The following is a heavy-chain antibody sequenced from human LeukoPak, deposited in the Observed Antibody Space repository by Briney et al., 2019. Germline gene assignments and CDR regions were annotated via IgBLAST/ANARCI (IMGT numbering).Heavy chain of an antibody. D-gene: IGHD1-7*01. V-gene: IGHV1-24*01. Sequence: GASVKVSCKASGYTFTNYYMHWVRQAPGKGLEWMGGFDPEDGETIYAQKFQGRVTMTEDTSTDTAYMELSSLRSEDTAVYYCATGWNYRYWGQGTLVTVSS. CDR1: GYTFTNYY. CDR2: FDPEDGET. J-gene: IGHJ4*02. CDR3: ATGWNYRY.